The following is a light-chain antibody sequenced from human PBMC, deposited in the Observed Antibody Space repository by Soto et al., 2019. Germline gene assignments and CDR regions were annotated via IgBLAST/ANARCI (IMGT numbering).Light chain of an antibody. V-gene: IGKV3-20*01. Sequence: EIVLTQSPGTLSLSPGERATLSCRASQSVSSGYLAWYQRKPGQAPRLLIFDASTRATDIPDRFSGGGSGTDFTLPISRLEPEDSAVYYCQQYVGSFWTFGQGTKVEIK. J-gene: IGKJ1*01. CDR2: DAS. CDR1: QSVSSGY. CDR3: QQYVGSFWT.